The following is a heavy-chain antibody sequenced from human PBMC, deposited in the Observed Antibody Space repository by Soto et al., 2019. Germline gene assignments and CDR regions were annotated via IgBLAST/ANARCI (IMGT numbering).Heavy chain of an antibody. Sequence: GGSLRLSCAASGFTFSSYGMHWVRQAPGKGLEWVAVIWYDGSNKYYADSVKGRFTISRDNSKNTLYLQMNSLRAEDTAVYYCAREYCSGGSCSWFDPWGQGTLVTVSS. CDR3: AREYCSGGSCSWFDP. J-gene: IGHJ5*02. CDR1: GFTFSSYG. D-gene: IGHD2-15*01. CDR2: IWYDGSNK. V-gene: IGHV3-33*01.